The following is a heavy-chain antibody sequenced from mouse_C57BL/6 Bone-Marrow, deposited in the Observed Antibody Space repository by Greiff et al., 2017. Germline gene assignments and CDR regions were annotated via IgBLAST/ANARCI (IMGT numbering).Heavy chain of an antibody. CDR2: IDPSDCYT. J-gene: IGHJ3*01. V-gene: IGHV1-69*01. CDR3: VYYYGSSAY. Sequence: VQLQQSGAELVMPGASVKLSCKASGYTFTSYWMHWVKQRPGQGLAWIGEIDPSDCYTNYNQKFKGKSTLPVDKSSSTAYMQLSSLTSEDSAVYYCVYYYGSSAYWGQGTLVTVSA. D-gene: IGHD1-1*01. CDR1: GYTFTSYW.